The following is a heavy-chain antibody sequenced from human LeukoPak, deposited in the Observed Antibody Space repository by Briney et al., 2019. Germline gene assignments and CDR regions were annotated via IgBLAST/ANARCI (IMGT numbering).Heavy chain of an antibody. J-gene: IGHJ6*02. CDR2: INTNTGNP. CDR3: ARDPGSSWYGSYYYYYGMDV. Sequence: ASVKVSCKASGYTFTSYAMNWVRQAPGQGLEWMGWINTNTGNPTYAQGFTGRFVFSLDTSVSTAYLQISSLKAEDTAVYYCARDPGSSWYGSYYYYYGMDVWGQGTTVTVSS. CDR1: GYTFTSYA. D-gene: IGHD6-13*01. V-gene: IGHV7-4-1*02.